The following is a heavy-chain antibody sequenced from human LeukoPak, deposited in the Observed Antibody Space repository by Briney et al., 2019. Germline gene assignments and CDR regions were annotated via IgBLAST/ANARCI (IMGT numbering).Heavy chain of an antibody. CDR3: ARRSGSGSLNYFDY. V-gene: IGHV4-59*08. CDR2: IIYSGST. CDR1: GGSISSSY. Sequence: PSETLSLTCTVSGGSISSSYWSWIRQPPGKGLEWIGYIIYSGSTSFNPSLKSRVTISIDTSKNQFSLKLSSVTAADTAVYYCARRSGSGSLNYFDYWGQGTLVTVSS. J-gene: IGHJ4*02. D-gene: IGHD3-10*01.